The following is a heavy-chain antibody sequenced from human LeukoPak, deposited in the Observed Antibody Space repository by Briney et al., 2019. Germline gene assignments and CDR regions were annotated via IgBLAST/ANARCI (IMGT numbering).Heavy chain of an antibody. CDR3: AREAETYSSGFYYDQ. V-gene: IGHV4-4*07. D-gene: IGHD5-18*01. J-gene: IGHJ4*02. CDR1: GDSFSNYY. Sequence: SETLSLTCTVSGDSFSNYYWSWIRQPAGRGLEWIGRIYGSGGSNYNPSLKSRVSISVDKSKNRFSLNLPSVTAADTAVYYCAREAETYSSGFYYDQWGQGTLVTVSS. CDR2: IYGSGGS.